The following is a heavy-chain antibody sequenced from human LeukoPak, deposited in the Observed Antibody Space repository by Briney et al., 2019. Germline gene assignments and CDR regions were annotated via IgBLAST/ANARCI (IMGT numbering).Heavy chain of an antibody. Sequence: PSETLSLTCAVYGGSFSGYYWSWIRQPPGKGLEWIGEINHSGSTNYNPSLKSRVTISVDTSKNQFSLKLSSVTAADTAVYYCARSWGHYDFWSGYSYYTFDYWGQGTLVTVSS. CDR3: ARSWGHYDFWSGYSYYTFDY. CDR1: GGSFSGYY. J-gene: IGHJ4*02. D-gene: IGHD3-3*01. V-gene: IGHV4-34*01. CDR2: INHSGST.